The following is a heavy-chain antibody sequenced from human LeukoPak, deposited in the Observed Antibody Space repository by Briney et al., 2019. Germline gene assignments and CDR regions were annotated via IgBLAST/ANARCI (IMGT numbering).Heavy chain of an antibody. D-gene: IGHD6-19*01. CDR2: MRSSGSTI. Sequence: GGSLRLSCAASGFTFSDYYMNWIRQAPGKGLEWIASMRSSGSTIKYADSVKGRFTISRDNAKNSLFLQMSSLRDEDTAVYYCAKELKQWLVLFCFDPWGQGTLVTVSS. CDR3: AKELKQWLVLFCFDP. CDR1: GFTFSDYY. V-gene: IGHV3-11*04. J-gene: IGHJ5*02.